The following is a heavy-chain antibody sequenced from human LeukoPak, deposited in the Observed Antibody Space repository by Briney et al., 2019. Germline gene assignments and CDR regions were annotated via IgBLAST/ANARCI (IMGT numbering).Heavy chain of an antibody. V-gene: IGHV4-34*01. CDR1: GGSFSGYY. D-gene: IGHD3-22*01. J-gene: IGHJ4*02. CDR3: ARHSNYYDSSGYYRHFDY. Sequence: KTSETLSLTCAVYGGSFSGYYWSWIRQPPGKGLEWIGEINHSGSTNYNPSLKSRVTISVDTSKNQFSLKLSSVTAADTAVYYCARHSNYYDSSGYYRHFDYWGQGTLVTVSS. CDR2: INHSGST.